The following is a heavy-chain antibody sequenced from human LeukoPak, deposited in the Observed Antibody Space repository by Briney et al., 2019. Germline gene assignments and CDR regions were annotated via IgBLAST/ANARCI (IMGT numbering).Heavy chain of an antibody. D-gene: IGHD3-9*01. CDR1: SGSFTGYF. Sequence: PSETLSLTCGVYSGSFTGYFWSWIRQPPGKGLEWIGEIYYTGITNYNPSLKSRVTISVDTSKNQLSLKLSSVTAADTAVYYCARLRYDISYYLDYWGQGTLVTVSS. CDR2: IYYTGIT. V-gene: IGHV4-34*01. J-gene: IGHJ4*02. CDR3: ARLRYDISYYLDY.